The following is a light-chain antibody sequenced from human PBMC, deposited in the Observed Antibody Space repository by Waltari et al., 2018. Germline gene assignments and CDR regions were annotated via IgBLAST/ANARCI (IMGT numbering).Light chain of an antibody. CDR3: QSYDSSLSGWV. V-gene: IGLV1-40*01. CDR1: SSNIGAGYG. Sequence: QSVLTQPPSVSGAPGQRVTISCTGSSSNIGAGYGVHWYQQLPGTAPKLLIYSSTKRPSGVPDRFSGSKSGSSASLAITGLQAEDEGDYYCQSYDSSLSGWVFGGGTKLTVL. CDR2: SST. J-gene: IGLJ3*02.